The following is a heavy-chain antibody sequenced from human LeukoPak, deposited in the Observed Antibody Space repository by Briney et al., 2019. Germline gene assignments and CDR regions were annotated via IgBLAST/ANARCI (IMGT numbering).Heavy chain of an antibody. D-gene: IGHD3-3*01. V-gene: IGHV4-30-4*08. Sequence: PSETLSLTCTVSGGSISSGDYYWSWIRQPPGKGLEWIGYIYYSGSTYYNPSLKSRVTISVDTSKNQFSLKLSSVTAADTAVYYCARGGVYYDFWSGYYTGYFDYWAREPWSPSPQ. CDR2: IYYSGST. CDR1: GGSISSGDYY. CDR3: ARGGVYYDFWSGYYTGYFDY. J-gene: IGHJ4*02.